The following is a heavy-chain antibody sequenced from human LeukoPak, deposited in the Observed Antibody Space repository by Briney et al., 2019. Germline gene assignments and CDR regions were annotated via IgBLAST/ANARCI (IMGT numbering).Heavy chain of an antibody. V-gene: IGHV1-69*04. Sequence: SVKVSCKASGGTFSSYAISWVRQAPGQGLEWMGRIIPILGIANYAQKFQGRVTITADKSTSTAYMELSSLRSEDAAVYYCAESRDCGGDCDYWGQGTLVTVSS. J-gene: IGHJ4*02. CDR1: GGTFSSYA. CDR3: AESRDCGGDCDY. CDR2: IIPILGIA. D-gene: IGHD2-21*02.